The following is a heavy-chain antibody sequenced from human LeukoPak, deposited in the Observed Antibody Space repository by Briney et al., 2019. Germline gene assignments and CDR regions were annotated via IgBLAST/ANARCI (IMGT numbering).Heavy chain of an antibody. CDR2: INHSGST. Sequence: SETLSLTCAVYGGSFSGYYWSWIRQPPGKGLEWIGEINHSGSTNYNPSLKSRVTISVDTSKNQFSLKLNSVTAADTAAYYCARVRYYYGSGSYYNDYWGQGTLVTVSS. J-gene: IGHJ4*02. CDR3: ARVRYYYGSGSYYNDY. CDR1: GGSFSGYY. V-gene: IGHV4-34*01. D-gene: IGHD3-10*01.